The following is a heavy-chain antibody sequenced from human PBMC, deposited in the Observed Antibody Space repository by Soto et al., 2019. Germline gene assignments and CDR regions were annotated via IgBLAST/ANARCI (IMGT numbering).Heavy chain of an antibody. CDR1: GGTFSSYA. Sequence: GASVQVSYKASGGTFSSYAISWVRQAPGQGLEWMGGIIPIFGTANYAQKFQGRVTITADESTSTAYMELSSLRSEDTAVYYCARDRGYSYGEEGVFDYWGQGTLVTVSS. V-gene: IGHV1-69*13. J-gene: IGHJ4*02. D-gene: IGHD5-18*01. CDR2: IIPIFGTA. CDR3: ARDRGYSYGEEGVFDY.